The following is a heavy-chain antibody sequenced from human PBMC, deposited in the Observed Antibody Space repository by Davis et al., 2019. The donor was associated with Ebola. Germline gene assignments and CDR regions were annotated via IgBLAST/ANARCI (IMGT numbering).Heavy chain of an antibody. J-gene: IGHJ4*02. D-gene: IGHD4-11*01. CDR3: ARQPHDYSIRIDY. V-gene: IGHV5-10-1*01. Sequence: GESLKISCKGSGYSFTSYWISWVRQMPGKGLEWMGRIDPSDSYTNYSPSFQGHVTISADKSISTAYLQWSSLKASDTAMYYCARQPHDYSIRIDYWGQGTLVTVSS. CDR2: IDPSDSYT. CDR1: GYSFTSYW.